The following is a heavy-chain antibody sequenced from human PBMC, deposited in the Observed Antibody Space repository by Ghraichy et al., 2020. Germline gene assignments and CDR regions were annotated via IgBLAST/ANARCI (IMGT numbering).Heavy chain of an antibody. CDR1: GGSISSGGYY. J-gene: IGHJ6*02. CDR3: ARGSYCSSTSCARGGMDV. CDR2: IYYSGST. V-gene: IGHV4-31*03. D-gene: IGHD2-2*01. Sequence: SLNISCTVSGGSISSGGYYWSWIRQHPGKGLEWIGYIYYSGSTYYNPSLKSRVTISVDTSKNQFSLKLSSVTAADTAVYYCARGSYCSSTSCARGGMDVWGQGTTVTVSS.